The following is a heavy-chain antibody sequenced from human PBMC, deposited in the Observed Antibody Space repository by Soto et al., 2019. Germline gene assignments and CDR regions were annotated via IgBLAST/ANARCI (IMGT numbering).Heavy chain of an antibody. Sequence: PGGSLRLSCVVSGLTFSNYWMSWVRQAPGKGLEWVANINQDGSESYYVDPVKGRFTISRDNAKNSPYLQMTSLRAEDTAVYYCARPARECSSPGCANWGQGTLVTVSS. CDR1: GLTFSNYW. J-gene: IGHJ4*02. V-gene: IGHV3-7*01. CDR3: ARPARECSSPGCAN. D-gene: IGHD2-2*01. CDR2: INQDGSES.